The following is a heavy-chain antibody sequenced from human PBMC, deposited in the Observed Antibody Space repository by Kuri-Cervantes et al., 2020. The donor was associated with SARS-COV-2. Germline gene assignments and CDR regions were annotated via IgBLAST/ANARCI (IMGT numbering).Heavy chain of an antibody. V-gene: IGHV3-74*01. D-gene: IGHD2-2*02. CDR1: GFTFSSYW. CDR3: AKDIDTASVVVPAAINFDY. J-gene: IGHJ4*02. CDR2: INSDGSST. Sequence: GESLKISCAASGFTFSSYWMHWVRQAPGKGLVWVSRINSDGSSTSYADSVKGRFTISRDNAKNSLYLQMNSLRAEDTALYYCAKDIDTASVVVPAAINFDYWGQGTLVTVSS.